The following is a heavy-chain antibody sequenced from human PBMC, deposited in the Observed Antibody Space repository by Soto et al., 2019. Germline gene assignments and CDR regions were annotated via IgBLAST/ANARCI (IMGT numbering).Heavy chain of an antibody. CDR1: GFTFSTYS. CDR3: ARNLCYYDSSDYYSG. CDR2: ISSTTSTI. J-gene: IGHJ4*02. D-gene: IGHD3-22*01. Sequence: GGSLRLSCAASGFTFSTYSMNWVRQAPGKGLEWVSYISSTTSTIYYADSVKGRFTISRDNAKNSLFLQMNSLRDEDAAVYYCARNLCYYDSSDYYSGWGQGPLVTVSS. V-gene: IGHV3-48*02.